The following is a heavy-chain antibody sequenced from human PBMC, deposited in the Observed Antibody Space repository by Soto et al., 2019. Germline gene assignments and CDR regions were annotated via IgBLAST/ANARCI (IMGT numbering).Heavy chain of an antibody. CDR3: AKDHDRRGSYYDWYFDL. J-gene: IGHJ2*01. Sequence: ESGGGVVQPGRSLRLSCAASGFTFSSYGMHWVRQAPGKGLEWVAVISYDGSNKYYADSVKGRFTISRDNSKNTLYLQMNSLRAEDTAVYYCAKDHDRRGSYYDWYFDLWGRGTLVTVSS. CDR2: ISYDGSNK. V-gene: IGHV3-30*18. CDR1: GFTFSSYG. D-gene: IGHD1-26*01.